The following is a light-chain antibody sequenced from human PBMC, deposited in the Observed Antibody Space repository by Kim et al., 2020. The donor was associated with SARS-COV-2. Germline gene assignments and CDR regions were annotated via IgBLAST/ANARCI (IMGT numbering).Light chain of an antibody. CDR1: QSVSIN. CDR3: QQNFSTQYS. V-gene: IGKV1-39*01. Sequence: DIEMTQSPSALSASVGDRVTISCRASQSVSINLNWYQQRPGKAPRLLISAASNLQSGVPSRFSGSGSGTGFTLTISSLQPEDFGSYYCQQNFSTQYSLGQGTKLEI. CDR2: AAS. J-gene: IGKJ2*03.